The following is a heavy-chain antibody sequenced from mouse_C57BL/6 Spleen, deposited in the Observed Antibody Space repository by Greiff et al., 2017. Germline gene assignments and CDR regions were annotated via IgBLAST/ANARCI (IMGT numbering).Heavy chain of an antibody. Sequence: QVQLQQSGPELVKPGASVKISCKASGYAFSSSWMNWVKQRPGKGLEWIGRIYPGDGDTNYNGKFKGKATLTADKSSSTAYMQLSSLTSEDSAVYFGARGHLYYGYDDYYFDYWGQGTTLTVSS. CDR2: IYPGDGDT. CDR3: ARGHLYYGYDDYYFDY. J-gene: IGHJ2*01. V-gene: IGHV1-82*01. D-gene: IGHD2-2*01. CDR1: GYAFSSSW.